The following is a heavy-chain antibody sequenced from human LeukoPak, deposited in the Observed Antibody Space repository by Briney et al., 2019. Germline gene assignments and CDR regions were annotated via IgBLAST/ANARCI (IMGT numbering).Heavy chain of an antibody. Sequence: SETLSLTCTVSSGSITGYYWSWIRQPPGKGLEWIEYIYYSGSTNYNPSLKSRVTISVDTSKNQFSLKLSSVTAADTAVYYCAREGPWGAGWFDPWGQGTLVTVSS. V-gene: IGHV4-59*01. J-gene: IGHJ5*02. D-gene: IGHD3-16*01. CDR3: AREGPWGAGWFDP. CDR2: IYYSGST. CDR1: SGSITGYY.